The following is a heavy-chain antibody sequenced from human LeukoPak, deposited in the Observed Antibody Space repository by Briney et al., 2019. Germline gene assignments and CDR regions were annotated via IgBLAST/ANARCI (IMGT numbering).Heavy chain of an antibody. D-gene: IGHD3-22*01. J-gene: IGHJ4*02. Sequence: GESLKISCKGSGYSFTSYWIGWVRQMPGKGLEWMGIIYPGDSVTRYSPSFQGQVTISADKSISTAYLQWSSLKASDTAMYYCARHAEGDGNYYDSSGYYYFDYWGQGTLVTVSS. CDR1: GYSFTSYW. CDR2: IYPGDSVT. CDR3: ARHAEGDGNYYDSSGYYYFDY. V-gene: IGHV5-51*01.